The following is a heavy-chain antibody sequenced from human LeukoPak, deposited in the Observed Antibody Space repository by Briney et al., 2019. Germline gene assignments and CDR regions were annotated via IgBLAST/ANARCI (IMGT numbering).Heavy chain of an antibody. CDR3: ARDFEISSG. D-gene: IGHD6-19*01. Sequence: PGGSLRLSCAVSGFTFTNYWMSWLRQAPGKGLEWVANIKQDESEKYYVDSVKGRFTISRDNAKNSLYLQMNSLRAEDTAVYYCARDFEISSGWGQGTLVTVSS. J-gene: IGHJ4*02. CDR2: IKQDESEK. CDR1: GFTFTNYW. V-gene: IGHV3-7*01.